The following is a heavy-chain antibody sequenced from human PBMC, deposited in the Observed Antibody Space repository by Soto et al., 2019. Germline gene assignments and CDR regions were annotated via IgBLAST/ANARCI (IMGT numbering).Heavy chain of an antibody. V-gene: IGHV3-33*01. J-gene: IGHJ4*02. D-gene: IGHD6-19*01. CDR2: IWYDGSNK. CDR3: ARDFSGLHFDY. CDR1: GFTFSSYG. Sequence: PGGSLRRSCAASGFTFSSYGMHWVRQAPGKGLEWVAVIWYDGSNKYYADSVKGRFTISRDNAKNTLYLQMNSLRAEDTAVYYCARDFSGLHFDYWGQGTPVTVSS.